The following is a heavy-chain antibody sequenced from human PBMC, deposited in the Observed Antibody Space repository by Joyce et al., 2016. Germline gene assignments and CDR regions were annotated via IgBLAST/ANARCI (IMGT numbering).Heavy chain of an antibody. J-gene: IGHJ3*01. CDR3: AREGSYGDYGGDAFDL. Sequence: QVQLHQWGAGLLKPSETLSLTCVVNGGSFRGYYWSWIRQPPGKGLEWIGEIHHSGSTDFNPSLTSRVTISVDTSETHFFLNLTSVTAADTAVYYCAREGSYGDYGGDAFDLWGQGTMVIVSS. D-gene: IGHD4-17*01. CDR1: GGSFRGYY. V-gene: IGHV4-34*01. CDR2: IHHSGST.